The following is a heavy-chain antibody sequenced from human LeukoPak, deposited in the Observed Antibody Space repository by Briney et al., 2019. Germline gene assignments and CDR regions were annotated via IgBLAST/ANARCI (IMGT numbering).Heavy chain of an antibody. D-gene: IGHD5-18*01. Sequence: GGSLRLSCAASGFTFSSYGMHWVRQAPGKGLEWVAFIRYDGSNKYYADSVKGRFTISRDNSKNTLFLQMNSLRVEDTAVYSCVTTETWIQLWLNYWGQGTLVTVSS. CDR3: VTTETWIQLWLNY. CDR1: GFTFSSYG. CDR2: IRYDGSNK. J-gene: IGHJ4*02. V-gene: IGHV3-30*02.